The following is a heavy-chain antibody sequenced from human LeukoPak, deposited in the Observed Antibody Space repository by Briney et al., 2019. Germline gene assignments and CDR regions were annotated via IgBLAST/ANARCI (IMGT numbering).Heavy chain of an antibody. Sequence: PSETLSLTCTVSGGSMDNFHWSWIRLSPGGGLEWIGYIYYSGTTNYNPSLRSRLIISADTSKNQFSLKLISVTAADTAVYYCARLARLTLIRGVTGYHSLDVWGKGTKVTVSS. CDR1: GGSMDNFH. CDR2: IYYSGTT. J-gene: IGHJ6*04. V-gene: IGHV4-59*01. D-gene: IGHD3-10*01. CDR3: ARLARLTLIRGVTGYHSLDV.